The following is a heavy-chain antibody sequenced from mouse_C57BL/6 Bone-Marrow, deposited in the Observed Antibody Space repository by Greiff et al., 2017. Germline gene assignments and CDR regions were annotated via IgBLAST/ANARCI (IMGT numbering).Heavy chain of an antibody. CDR2: IDPEDGET. V-gene: IGHV14-2*01. Sequence: VQLQQSGAELVKPGASVKLSCTASGFNIKEYYMHWVKQRNEQGLEWIGRIDPEDGETKYAPKFQGKATITADTSSNPAYLQLSSLTSEDTAVYYCASITTVVATDYWGQGTTLTVSS. D-gene: IGHD1-1*01. CDR3: ASITTVVATDY. J-gene: IGHJ2*01. CDR1: GFNIKEYY.